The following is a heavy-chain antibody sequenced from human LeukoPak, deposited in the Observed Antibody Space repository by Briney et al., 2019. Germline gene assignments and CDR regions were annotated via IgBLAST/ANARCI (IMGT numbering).Heavy chain of an antibody. CDR3: ARVARFGELYIDY. V-gene: IGHV3-30*02. CDR1: GFTFSSYG. J-gene: IGHJ4*02. Sequence: GGSLRLSCAASGFTFSSYGMHWVRQAPGKGLEWVAFIRYDGSDKYYTDSVKGRFTISRDNSKNTLYLQMNSLRAEDTAVYYCARVARFGELYIDYWGQGTLVTVSS. D-gene: IGHD3-10*01. CDR2: IRYDGSDK.